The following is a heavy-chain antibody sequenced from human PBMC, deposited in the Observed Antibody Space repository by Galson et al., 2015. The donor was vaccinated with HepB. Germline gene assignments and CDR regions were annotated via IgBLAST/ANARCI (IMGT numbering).Heavy chain of an antibody. D-gene: IGHD4-17*01. V-gene: IGHV5-51*03. Sequence: QSGAEVKKPGESLKISCKGSGYSFTSYWIGWVRQMPGKGLEWMGIIYPGDSDTRYSPSFQGQVTISADKSISTAYLQWSSLKASDTAMYYCARPTHDYGGAIEAYYFDYWGQGTLVTVSP. CDR1: GYSFTSYW. J-gene: IGHJ4*02. CDR2: IYPGDSDT. CDR3: ARPTHDYGGAIEAYYFDY.